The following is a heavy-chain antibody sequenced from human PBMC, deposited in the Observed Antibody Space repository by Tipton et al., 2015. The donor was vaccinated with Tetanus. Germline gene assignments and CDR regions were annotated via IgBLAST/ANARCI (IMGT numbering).Heavy chain of an antibody. D-gene: IGHD6-19*01. CDR2: TYYRSKWYN. CDR3: AKGFSGWYAEYFQP. J-gene: IGHJ1*01. Sequence: TLSLTCAISGDSVSSNSAAWNWIRQSPSRGLEWLGRTYYRSKWYNDYAVSVKSRITINPDTSKNQFSLQLNSVTPEDTAVYYCAKGFSGWYAEYFQPWGQGTLVTVSS. CDR1: GDSVSSNSAA. V-gene: IGHV6-1*01.